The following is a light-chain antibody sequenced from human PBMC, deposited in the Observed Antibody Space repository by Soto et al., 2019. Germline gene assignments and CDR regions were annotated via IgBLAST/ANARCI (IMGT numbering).Light chain of an antibody. V-gene: IGKV1-5*01. J-gene: IGKJ1*01. CDR1: QSISSW. Sequence: DIQMTQSPSTLSASVGDRVTITCRGSQSISSWLAWYQQKPGKAPKLLIYDASSLESGVPSRFSGSGSGTEFTLTISSLQPDDFATYYCQQYNSYSKTFGQGTKV. CDR3: QQYNSYSKT. CDR2: DAS.